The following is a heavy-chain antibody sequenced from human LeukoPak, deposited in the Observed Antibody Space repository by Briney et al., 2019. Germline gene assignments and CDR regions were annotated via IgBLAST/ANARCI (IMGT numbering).Heavy chain of an antibody. CDR2: IYYSGST. CDR1: GGSISSYY. D-gene: IGHD3-3*01. Sequence: PSETLSLTCTVSGGSISSYYWSWIRQPPGKGLEWIGYIYYSGSTNHNPSLKSRVTISVDTSKNQFSLKLSSVTAADTAVYYCARGDDGFDPWGQGTLVTVSS. V-gene: IGHV4-59*01. CDR3: ARGDDGFDP. J-gene: IGHJ5*02.